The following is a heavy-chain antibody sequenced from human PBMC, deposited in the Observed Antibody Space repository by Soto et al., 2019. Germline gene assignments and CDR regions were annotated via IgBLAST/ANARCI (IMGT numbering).Heavy chain of an antibody. Sequence: QVQLVQSGDEVRKPGSSVKVSCKASGYIFVNYGIAWVRQAPGQGLEWMGWISPYSGNTHYASKVQGSLTMTTDTAAGTAYMVLGSLTSDDTPVYYWSMVTTCVTPPPRYVWGKGTTVTFSS. CDR2: ISPYSGNT. CDR3: SMVTTCVTPPPRYV. J-gene: IGHJ6*04. V-gene: IGHV1-18*01. D-gene: IGHD4-17*01. CDR1: GYIFVNYG.